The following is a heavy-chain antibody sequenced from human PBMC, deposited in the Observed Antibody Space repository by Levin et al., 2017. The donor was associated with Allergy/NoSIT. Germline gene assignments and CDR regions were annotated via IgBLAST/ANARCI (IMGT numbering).Heavy chain of an antibody. Sequence: SLKISCAASGFTFDDYAMHWVRQAPGKGLEWVSGISWNSGSIGYADSVKGRFTISRDNAKNSLYLQMNSLRAEDTALYYCAKGILRFLEWERGSMDVWGQGTTVTVSS. J-gene: IGHJ6*02. V-gene: IGHV3-9*01. CDR2: ISWNSGSI. CDR1: GFTFDDYA. D-gene: IGHD3-3*01. CDR3: AKGILRFLEWERGSMDV.